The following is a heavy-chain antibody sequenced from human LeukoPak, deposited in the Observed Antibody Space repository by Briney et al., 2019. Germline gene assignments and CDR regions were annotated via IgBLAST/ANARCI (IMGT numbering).Heavy chain of an antibody. CDR3: ARRSIVVVTAIQQAFDI. Sequence: ASVKVSCKASGGTFSSYAISWVRQAPGQGLEWMGIINPSGGSTSYAQKFQGRVTMTRDTSTSTVYMELSSLRSEDTAVYYCARRSIVVVTAIQQAFDIWGQGTMVTVSS. CDR1: GGTFSSYA. V-gene: IGHV1-46*01. J-gene: IGHJ3*02. CDR2: INPSGGST. D-gene: IGHD2-21*02.